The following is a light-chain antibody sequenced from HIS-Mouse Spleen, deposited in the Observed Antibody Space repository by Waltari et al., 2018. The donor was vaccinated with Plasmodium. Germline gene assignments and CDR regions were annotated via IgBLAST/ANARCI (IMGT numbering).Light chain of an antibody. Sequence: DIQMTQSPSTLSASVGDSVTITCRASQSISRWLAWYQPKPGKAPNLLIYKASSLESGVPSSVSGRASGLEFTLTISGLQPDDVGTYYCQQYNSEWTFGQGTKVEIK. CDR3: QQYNSEWT. J-gene: IGKJ1*01. CDR1: QSISRW. V-gene: IGKV1-5*03. CDR2: KAS.